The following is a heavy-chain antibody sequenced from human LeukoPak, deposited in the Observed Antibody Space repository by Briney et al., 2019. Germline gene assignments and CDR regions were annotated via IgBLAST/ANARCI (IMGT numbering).Heavy chain of an antibody. Sequence: GGSLRLSCAASGFTFSSYAMSWVRQAPGKGLEGGSAISGSGGSTYYADSVKRRFTISRDNSKNTLYLQMNSLRAEDTAVYYCAKDENLTWFDPWGQGTLVTVSS. CDR3: AKDENLTWFDP. CDR1: GFTFSSYA. D-gene: IGHD1-7*01. CDR2: ISGSGGST. J-gene: IGHJ5*02. V-gene: IGHV3-23*01.